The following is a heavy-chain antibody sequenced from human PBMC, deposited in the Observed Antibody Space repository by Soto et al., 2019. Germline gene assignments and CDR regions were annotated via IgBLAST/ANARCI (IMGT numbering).Heavy chain of an antibody. Sequence: GWSLRLSCAASGFTFSSYAMSWVRQAPGKGLEWVSAISGSGGSTYYADSVKGRFTISRDNSKNTLYLQMNSLRAEDTAVYYCAKWIVVVPAAFDDWGQGXLVTVSS. CDR1: GFTFSSYA. D-gene: IGHD2-2*01. J-gene: IGHJ4*02. CDR3: AKWIVVVPAAFDD. V-gene: IGHV3-23*01. CDR2: ISGSGGST.